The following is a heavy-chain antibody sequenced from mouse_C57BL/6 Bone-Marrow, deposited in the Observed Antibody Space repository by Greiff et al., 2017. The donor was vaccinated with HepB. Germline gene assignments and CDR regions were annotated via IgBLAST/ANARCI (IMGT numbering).Heavy chain of an antibody. J-gene: IGHJ2*01. Sequence: VQRVESGAELARPGASVKLSCKASGYTFTSYGISWVKQRTGQGLEWIGEIYPRSGNTYYNEKFKGKATLTADKSSSTAYMELRSLTSEDSAVYFCARRLRRDFDYWGQGTTLTVSS. CDR1: GYTFTSYG. D-gene: IGHD2-4*01. CDR2: IYPRSGNT. CDR3: ARRLRRDFDY. V-gene: IGHV1-81*01.